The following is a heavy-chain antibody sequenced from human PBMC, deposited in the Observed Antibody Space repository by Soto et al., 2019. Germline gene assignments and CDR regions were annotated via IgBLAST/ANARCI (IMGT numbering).Heavy chain of an antibody. CDR2: INTIYGTA. V-gene: IGHV1-69*13. J-gene: IGHJ4*02. CDR3: ARHLGYFDRLLSGYFDY. Sequence: SVKVSCKASGGTFSSYGMSWVRQAPGQELEGIGEINTIYGTANYAQKFQCRVTITADESTSTAYKELSSPRSEDTAVYYCARHLGYFDRLLSGYFDYWGKGSLINVYS. D-gene: IGHD3-9*01. CDR1: GGTFSSYG.